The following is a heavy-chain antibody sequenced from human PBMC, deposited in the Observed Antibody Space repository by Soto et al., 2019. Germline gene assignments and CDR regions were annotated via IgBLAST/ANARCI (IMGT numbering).Heavy chain of an antibody. CDR2: IYSVGDT. V-gene: IGHV3-53*01. D-gene: IGHD3-10*01. Sequence: LXLSCAAAGFIFSNNYMSWVRQAPGQGLEWVSLIYSVGDTYYADSVKGRFTISRDNSKNTVYLQMNRLRVDDTAVYYCARGLSSLGEFLDYWGQGALVTVYS. J-gene: IGHJ4*02. CDR1: GFIFSNNY. CDR3: ARGLSSLGEFLDY.